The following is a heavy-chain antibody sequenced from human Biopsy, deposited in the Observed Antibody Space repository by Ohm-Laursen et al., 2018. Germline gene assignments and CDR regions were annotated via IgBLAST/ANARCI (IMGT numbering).Heavy chain of an antibody. CDR2: ISWNRGSV. V-gene: IGHV3-9*01. J-gene: IGHJ6*02. Sequence: SLRLSCAASGITFDDYALHWVRQAPGKGLEWVSGISWNRGSVGYADSVKGRFTISRDNTNNSLYLQMTSLRPEDTAVFYCARGKYKDFSTGLPRPYHYTLDFWGPGTTVTVSS. CDR3: ARGKYKDFSTGLPRPYHYTLDF. D-gene: IGHD3-22*01. CDR1: GITFDDYA.